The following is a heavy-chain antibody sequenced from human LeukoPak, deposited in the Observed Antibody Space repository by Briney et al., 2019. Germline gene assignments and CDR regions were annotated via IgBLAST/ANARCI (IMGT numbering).Heavy chain of an antibody. CDR2: ISAYNGNT. V-gene: IGHV1-18*01. CDR3: ALTGDYYDSSGYYGYFDY. J-gene: IGHJ4*02. Sequence: ASVKVSCKASGGTFSSYAISWVRQAPGQGLEWMGWISAYNGNTNYAQKLQGRVTMTTDTSTSTAYMELRSLRSDDTAVYYCALTGDYYDSSGYYGYFDYWGQGTLVTVSS. D-gene: IGHD3-22*01. CDR1: GGTFSSYA.